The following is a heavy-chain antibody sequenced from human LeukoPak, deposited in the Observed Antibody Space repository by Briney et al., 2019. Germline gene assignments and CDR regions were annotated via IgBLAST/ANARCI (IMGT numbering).Heavy chain of an antibody. CDR3: ARDSGSSFHFYMDV. D-gene: IGHD6-6*01. CDR1: GFTFSSHS. J-gene: IGHJ6*03. CDR2: ISTSSSYI. V-gene: IGHV3-21*01. Sequence: GGSLRLSCAASGFTFSSHSMNWVRQAPGKGLEWVSSISTSSSYIYYADSVKGRFTISRDNAKNSLYLQMNSLRAEDMAVYYCARDSGSSFHFYMDVWGKGTTVTVSS.